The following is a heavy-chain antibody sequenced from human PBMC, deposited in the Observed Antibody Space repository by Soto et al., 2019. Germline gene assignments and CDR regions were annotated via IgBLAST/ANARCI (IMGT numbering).Heavy chain of an antibody. Sequence: GGSLRLSCAASGFTFSSYGMHWVRQAAGKGLEWVAVISYDGSNKYYADSVKGRFTISRDNSKNTLYLQMNSLRAEDTAVYYCAKAIAAACTPFDYWGQGTLVTVSS. CDR2: ISYDGSNK. CDR3: AKAIAAACTPFDY. J-gene: IGHJ4*02. V-gene: IGHV3-30*18. D-gene: IGHD6-13*01. CDR1: GFTFSSYG.